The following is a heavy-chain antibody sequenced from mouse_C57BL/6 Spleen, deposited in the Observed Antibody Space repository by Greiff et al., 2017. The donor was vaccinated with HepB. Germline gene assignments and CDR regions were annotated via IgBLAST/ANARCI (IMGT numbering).Heavy chain of an antibody. CDR3: ARNWVYYFDY. J-gene: IGHJ2*01. CDR1: GYTFTSYW. Sequence: QVQLQQPGAELVKPGASVKLSCKASGYTFTSYWMRWVKQRPGQGLEWIGLIHPNSGSTNYNEKFKSKATLTIHKSSSTAYVQLSSLTSEDSAVYYCARNWVYYFDYWGQGTTLTVSS. V-gene: IGHV1-64*01. D-gene: IGHD4-1*01. CDR2: IHPNSGST.